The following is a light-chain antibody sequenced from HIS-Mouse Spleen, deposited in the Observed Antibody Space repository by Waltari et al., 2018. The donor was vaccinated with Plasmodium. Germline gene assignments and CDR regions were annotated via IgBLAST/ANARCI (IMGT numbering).Light chain of an antibody. Sequence: AIRMTQSPSSFSASTGDRVTITCRASQGISCYLAWYQQKPGKAPKLLIYAASTLQSGVPSRFSGSGSGTDFTLAISCLQSEDFATYYCQQYDSYALTFGGGTKVEIK. CDR2: AAS. CDR3: QQYDSYALT. J-gene: IGKJ4*01. CDR1: QGISCY. V-gene: IGKV1-8*01.